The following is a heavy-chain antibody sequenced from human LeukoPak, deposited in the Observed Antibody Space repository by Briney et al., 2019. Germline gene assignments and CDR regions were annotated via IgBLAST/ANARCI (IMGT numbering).Heavy chain of an antibody. J-gene: IGHJ4*02. D-gene: IGHD3-3*01. CDR1: GGSISNTNYY. Sequence: SETLSLTCTVSGGSISNTNYYWDWIRQPPGRGLEWIASIYYSGTTFYNPSLRSRVTISIDTSKNQFSLKLNSVSAADTAVYYCARRRYDFSPDYWGRGTLVTVSS. CDR3: ARRRYDFSPDY. CDR2: IYYSGTT. V-gene: IGHV4-39*01.